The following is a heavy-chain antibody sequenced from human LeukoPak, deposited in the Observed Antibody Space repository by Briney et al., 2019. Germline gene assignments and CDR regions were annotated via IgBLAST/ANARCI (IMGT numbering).Heavy chain of an antibody. CDR2: ISAYNGNT. J-gene: IGHJ4*02. CDR3: ARVGSYYYDSSGPPPDY. Sequence: ASVKVSCKASGYTFTSYGISWVRQAPGQGLEWMGWISAYNGNTNYAQKLQGRVTMTRNTSISTAYMELSSLRSEDTAVYYCARVGSYYYDSSGPPPDYWGQGTLVTVSS. V-gene: IGHV1-18*01. CDR1: GYTFTSYG. D-gene: IGHD3-22*01.